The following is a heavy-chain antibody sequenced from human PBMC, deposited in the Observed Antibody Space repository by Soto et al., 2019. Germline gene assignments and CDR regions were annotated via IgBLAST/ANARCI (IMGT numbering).Heavy chain of an antibody. Sequence: SETLSLTCAVYGGSFSGYYWSWIRQPPGKGLEWIGEINHSGSTNYNPSLKSRVTISVDTSKNQFSLKLSSVTAADTAVYYCARRRQIVVVPAAIISWFDTWGQGTLVTVSS. CDR1: GGSFSGYY. CDR3: ARRRQIVVVPAAIISWFDT. V-gene: IGHV4-34*01. CDR2: INHSGST. D-gene: IGHD2-2*01. J-gene: IGHJ5*02.